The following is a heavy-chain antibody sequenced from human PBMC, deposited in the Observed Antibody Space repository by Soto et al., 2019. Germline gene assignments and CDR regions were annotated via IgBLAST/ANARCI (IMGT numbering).Heavy chain of an antibody. CDR1: GFPVSTNY. V-gene: IGHV3-66*01. J-gene: IGHJ5*02. CDR2: IYDGGST. D-gene: IGHD4-17*01. Sequence: EVQLVESGGGLVQPGGSLRPSCAASGFPVSTNYVSWVRQAPGKGLEWVSIIYDGGSTYYADSVKGRFTITRDNFKNMLYLQMNSLRAEDTAVYYCARGDGDYGRRLDPWGQGTQVTVSS. CDR3: ARGDGDYGRRLDP.